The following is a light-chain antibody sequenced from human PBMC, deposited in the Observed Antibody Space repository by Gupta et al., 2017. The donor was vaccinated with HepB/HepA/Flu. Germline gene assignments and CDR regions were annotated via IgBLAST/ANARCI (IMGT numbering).Light chain of an antibody. Sequence: YVLTPPPSVSVAPGKTATITCEGNSNGTKSVQWYQHKPGQAPVLVVYDDSDRPSGIPERFSGSNSGNTATLTISGVEAGDEADYYCQVWDSRSEGVFGGGTKVTVL. V-gene: IGLV3-21*03. CDR3: QVWDSRSEGV. CDR2: DDS. J-gene: IGLJ3*02. CDR1: SNGTKS.